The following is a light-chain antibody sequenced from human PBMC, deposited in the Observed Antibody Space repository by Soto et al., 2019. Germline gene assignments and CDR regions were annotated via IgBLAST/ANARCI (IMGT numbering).Light chain of an antibody. J-gene: IGKJ1*01. V-gene: IGKV3D-15*01. CDR3: QQYNDWPPWT. CDR1: QSISSH. Sequence: EIVMTQSPASLFVSPGERATLSCRASQSISSHLVWYQQKPGQAPRLVIYAASIRATGIPARFSGSGSGTEFTLTISSLQSEDFAVYYCQQYNDWPPWTFGQGTKVEIK. CDR2: AAS.